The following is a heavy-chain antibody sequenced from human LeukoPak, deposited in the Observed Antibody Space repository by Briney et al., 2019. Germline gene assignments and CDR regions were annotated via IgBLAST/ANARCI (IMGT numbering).Heavy chain of an antibody. D-gene: IGHD3-10*01. CDR3: ARHLAETTMVRGVIIMYYFDY. CDR2: IYYSGST. J-gene: IGHJ4*02. V-gene: IGHV4-39*01. Sequence: SETLSLTCTVSGGSISSSTYYWGWIRQPPGKGLEWIGSIYYSGSTHYNPSLKSRVTISVDTSKNQFSLKLSSVTAADTAVYYCARHLAETTMVRGVIIMYYFDYWGQGTLVTVSS. CDR1: GGSISSSTYY.